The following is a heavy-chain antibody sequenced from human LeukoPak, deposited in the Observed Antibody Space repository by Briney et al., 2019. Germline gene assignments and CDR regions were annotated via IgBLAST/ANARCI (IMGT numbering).Heavy chain of an antibody. Sequence: GGSLRLSCAASGFIFDDYAMHWVRQAPGKGLEWVSGITWNSDSIDYADSVKGRFTISRDNAKNSLYLQMNSLRAEDTAVYYCARDGGGWYLYYFDYWGQGTLVTVSS. J-gene: IGHJ4*02. CDR1: GFIFDDYA. V-gene: IGHV3-9*01. CDR3: ARDGGGWYLYYFDY. CDR2: ITWNSDSI. D-gene: IGHD6-19*01.